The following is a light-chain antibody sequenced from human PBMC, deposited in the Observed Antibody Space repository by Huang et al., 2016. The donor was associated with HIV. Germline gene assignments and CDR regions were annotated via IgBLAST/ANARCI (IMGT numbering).Light chain of an antibody. CDR2: GAS. Sequence: DIQITQSPSSLSASVGDRVIITCRASQNINRYLNWYQQQPGKAPKLLISGASKLQRGVPSSFSGSGSGTHFTLAISSLQPEDSATYHCQQSAVTPRTFGQGTKLEI. J-gene: IGKJ2*01. CDR1: QNINRY. CDR3: QQSAVTPRT. V-gene: IGKV1-39*01.